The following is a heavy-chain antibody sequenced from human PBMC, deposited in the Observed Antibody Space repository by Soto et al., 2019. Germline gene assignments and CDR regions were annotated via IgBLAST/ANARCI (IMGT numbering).Heavy chain of an antibody. CDR1: GGSFSTTIGS. CDR3: GRIIGNSWLDS. Sequence: PSQALSITCAIPGGSFSTTIGSSYCIRQSPSRGLEWLGRTYYRSNWYTDYAVSVKGRITISPDTSNNQLSLQLNSVTPDDTAVYYCGRIIGNSWLDSWGQGTLVTVSS. J-gene: IGHJ5*01. CDR2: TYYRSNWYT. V-gene: IGHV6-1*01. D-gene: IGHD4-4*01.